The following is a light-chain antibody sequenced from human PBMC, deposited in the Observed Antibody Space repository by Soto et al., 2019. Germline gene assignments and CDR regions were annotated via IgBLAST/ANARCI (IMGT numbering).Light chain of an antibody. Sequence: DIQMTQSPSTLSASVGDRVTITSRARQSISSWLAWYQQKPGKAPKLLIYKASSLESGVPSRFSGSGSGTEFTLTISSLQPDDFATYYCQQYNSYSRTFGQGTKV. V-gene: IGKV1-5*03. CDR2: KAS. CDR3: QQYNSYSRT. J-gene: IGKJ1*01. CDR1: QSISSW.